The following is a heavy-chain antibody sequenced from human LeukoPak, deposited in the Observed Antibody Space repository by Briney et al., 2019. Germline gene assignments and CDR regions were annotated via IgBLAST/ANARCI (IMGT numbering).Heavy chain of an antibody. CDR1: GFTFSSYA. J-gene: IGHJ6*03. D-gene: IGHD3-10*01. Sequence: GGFRRVSCAASGFTFSSYAMHWVRQAPGKGLEWVAVISSDGSNKYYADSVKGRFTISRDNSKNTLYLQMDSLRADDTAVYYCARDQITTVRGIIARSTPYYDYHYMDVWGKGTTVTVSS. CDR2: ISSDGSNK. CDR3: ARDQITTVRGIIARSTPYYDYHYMDV. V-gene: IGHV3-30*04.